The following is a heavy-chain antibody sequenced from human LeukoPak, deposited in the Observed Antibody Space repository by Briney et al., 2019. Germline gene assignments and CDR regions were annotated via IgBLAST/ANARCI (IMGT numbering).Heavy chain of an antibody. CDR2: MYYSGST. J-gene: IGHJ4*02. Sequence: SETLSLTCTVSGGSISNSSYDWGWIRQPPGKGLEWIGSMYYSGSTYYNPSLKSRVTISVDTSKSQFSLKLTSVIAADTAVYYCARGWTKVDYWGQGTLVTVSS. D-gene: IGHD1/OR15-1a*01. V-gene: IGHV4-39*01. CDR3: ARGWTKVDY. CDR1: GGSISNSSYD.